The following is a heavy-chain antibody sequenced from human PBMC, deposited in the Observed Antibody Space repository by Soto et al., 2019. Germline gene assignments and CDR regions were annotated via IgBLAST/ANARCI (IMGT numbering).Heavy chain of an antibody. V-gene: IGHV2-5*02. CDR1: GFSLSTTGVA. CDR2: IYWDDDK. J-gene: IGHJ3*02. CDR3: AHRLTATAFDI. Sequence: QITLKESGPTLVKPTQTLTLTCTFSGFSLSTTGVAVGWIRQPPGKALEWLALIYWDDDKRYSPSMKGRLTITRDTPKTQVVLIMTNMDPEDTATYYCAHRLTATAFDIWGQGTMVTVSS.